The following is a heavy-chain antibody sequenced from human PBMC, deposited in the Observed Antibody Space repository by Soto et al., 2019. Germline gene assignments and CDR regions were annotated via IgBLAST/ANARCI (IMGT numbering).Heavy chain of an antibody. CDR1: SESICNYL. V-gene: IGHV4-59*13. Sequence: NRTVCSESICNYLRSRFRKTPGKGLEYIGFIYNSGTTNYHPSLKSRVTISIDTSKSQFYLKLTSVTAADTAIYYYATRFYYSGVLFGYWGPGTQVTVSS. J-gene: IGHJ4*02. CDR3: ATRFYYSGVLFGY. CDR2: IYNSGTT. D-gene: IGHD3-10*01.